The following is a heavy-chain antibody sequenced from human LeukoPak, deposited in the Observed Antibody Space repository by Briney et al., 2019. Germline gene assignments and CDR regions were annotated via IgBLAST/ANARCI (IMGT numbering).Heavy chain of an antibody. D-gene: IGHD3-10*01. CDR1: GHTFTGYY. CDR2: INPNSGGT. CDR3: ARDFGGGFGELDY. Sequence: ASVKDSCKASGHTFTGYYMHWVRQAPGQGLEWMGWINPNSGGTNYAQKFQGRVTMTRDTSISTAYMELSRLTSDDTAVYYCARDFGGGFGELDYWGQGTLVTVSS. J-gene: IGHJ4*02. V-gene: IGHV1-2*02.